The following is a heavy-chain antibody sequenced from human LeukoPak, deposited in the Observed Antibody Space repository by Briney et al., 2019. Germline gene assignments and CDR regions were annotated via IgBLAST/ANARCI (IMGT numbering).Heavy chain of an antibody. V-gene: IGHV4-39*01. CDR3: ARHETYGDSFDY. CDR2: IYYSGST. J-gene: IGHJ4*02. D-gene: IGHD4-17*01. Sequence: SETVSLTCTVSGGSISSSSYYWGWIRQPPGKGLEWIGSIYYSGSTYYNPSLKSRVTISLDTSKNQFSLRLSSVTAADTAVYYCARHETYGDSFDYWGQGTLVTVSS. CDR1: GGSISSSSYY.